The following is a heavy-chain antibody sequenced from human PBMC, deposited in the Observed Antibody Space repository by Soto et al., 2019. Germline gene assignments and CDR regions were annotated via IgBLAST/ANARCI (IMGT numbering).Heavy chain of an antibody. CDR1: GFTFSSYA. J-gene: IGHJ4*02. V-gene: IGHV3-23*01. D-gene: IGHD5-12*01. CDR2: ISGSGGST. CDR3: AKGGRWLPFSAVLFDY. Sequence: GGSLRLSCAASGFTFSSYAMSWVRQAPGKGLEWVSAISGSGGSTYYADSVKGRFTISRDKSKNTLSLHMNSPRAEDTAVYYCAKGGRWLPFSAVLFDYWGQGTLVTVSS.